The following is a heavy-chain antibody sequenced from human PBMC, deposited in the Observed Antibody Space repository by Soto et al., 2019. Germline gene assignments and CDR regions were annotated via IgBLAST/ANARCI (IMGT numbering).Heavy chain of an antibody. Sequence: QLQLQESGPGLVKPSETLSLTCTVSGGSISSSDYYWGWIRQPPGKGLEWIGSIYYSGITYYNPSLKSRVTISVDTSKNQFSLKLSSVTAADTAVYYCARRLRPAAIGSYGMDVWGQGTTVTVSS. CDR3: ARRLRPAAIGSYGMDV. D-gene: IGHD2-2*02. CDR1: GGSISSSDYY. J-gene: IGHJ6*02. CDR2: IYYSGIT. V-gene: IGHV4-39*01.